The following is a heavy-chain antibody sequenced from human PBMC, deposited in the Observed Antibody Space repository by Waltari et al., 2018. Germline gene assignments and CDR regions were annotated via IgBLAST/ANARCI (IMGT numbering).Heavy chain of an antibody. CDR1: GFTFSSYA. CDR3: ARGVGMGGGWSGY. D-gene: IGHD6-19*01. Sequence: EVQLLESGGGLVQPGGSLRLSCAASGFTFSSYAMSWVRQAPGKGLEWVSAISGSGGSTYYADSVKGRFTISRDNSKNTLYLQMNSLRAEDTAVYYCARGVGMGGGWSGYWGQGTLVTVSS. J-gene: IGHJ4*02. CDR2: ISGSGGST. V-gene: IGHV3-23*01.